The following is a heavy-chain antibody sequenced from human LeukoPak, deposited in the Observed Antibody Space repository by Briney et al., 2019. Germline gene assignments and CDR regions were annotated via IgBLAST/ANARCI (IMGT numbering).Heavy chain of an antibody. Sequence: SETLSLTCAVCGGSYSGYYWSWIRQSPGKGGEWMGEINHSGSTNYNQSLKSRGTIYVDKSKNQFSLKGSSMTAADTAVYYCARHVDSTGYYMGDFDYWGQGTLVTVSS. CDR1: GGSYSGYY. D-gene: IGHD3-22*01. CDR3: ARHVDSTGYYMGDFDY. V-gene: IGHV4-34*01. CDR2: INHSGST. J-gene: IGHJ4*02.